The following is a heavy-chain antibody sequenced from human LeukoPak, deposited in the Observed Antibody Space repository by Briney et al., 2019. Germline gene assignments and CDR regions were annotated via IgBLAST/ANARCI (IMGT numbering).Heavy chain of an antibody. CDR2: INHSGST. CDR3: ARVAISGFDY. D-gene: IGHD2-2*02. Sequence: ASETLSLTCAVYGGSFSGYYWSWIRQPPGKGLEWIGEINHSGSTNYNPSLKSRVTISVDTSKNQFSLKLSSVTAADTAVYYCARVAISGFDYWGQGTLVTVSS. CDR1: GGSFSGYY. J-gene: IGHJ4*02. V-gene: IGHV4-34*01.